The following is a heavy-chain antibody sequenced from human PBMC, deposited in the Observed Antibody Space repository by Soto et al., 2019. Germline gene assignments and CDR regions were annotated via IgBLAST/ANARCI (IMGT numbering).Heavy chain of an antibody. CDR3: GRTCLLTVCDGAPFYF. CDR2: IYWNDET. V-gene: IGHV2-5*01. J-gene: IGHJ3*01. D-gene: IGHD2-21*01. Sequence: QITLKESGPTLVKPTQTLTLTCTFSGFSLFSNGVGVGWVRQPPGKALEWPGIIYWNDETRYSPSLKSKLTLMKGTVRNPVVLRMDNIEALEKANCFLGRTCLLTVCDGAPFYFWGQGTMGPGSS. CDR1: GFSLFSNGVG.